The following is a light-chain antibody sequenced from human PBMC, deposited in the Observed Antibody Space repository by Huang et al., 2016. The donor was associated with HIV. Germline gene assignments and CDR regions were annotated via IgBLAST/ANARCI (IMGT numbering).Light chain of an antibody. CDR1: QNITTY. V-gene: IGKV1-39*01. J-gene: IGKJ1*01. CDR2: AAS. Sequence: DIQMTQSPSSLSASVGDRITITCRASQNITTYFNWYQQKPGKAPKCLISAASSLQSGVPSRFSGSGSGTDFTLTINSLQPEDFAAYYCQQSYSSLETFGQGTKVEMK. CDR3: QQSYSSLET.